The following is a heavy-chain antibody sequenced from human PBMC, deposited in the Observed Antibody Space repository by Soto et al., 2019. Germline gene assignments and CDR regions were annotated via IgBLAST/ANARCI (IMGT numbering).Heavy chain of an antibody. J-gene: IGHJ3*02. CDR1: GGSLSSSAYS. D-gene: IGHD3-22*01. CDR3: ARELLFYDSDGFSWDDAFDI. CDR2: IYQSGST. Sequence: QMHLQESGSGLVKPSQTLCLTCAVSGGSLSSSAYSWSWIRQPPGKGLEWIGFIYQSGSTYYNPSLKSRVTMSLDRPKNQFSLKLSSVTAADTAVYYCARELLFYDSDGFSWDDAFDIWGQGTMVTVSS. V-gene: IGHV4-30-2*01.